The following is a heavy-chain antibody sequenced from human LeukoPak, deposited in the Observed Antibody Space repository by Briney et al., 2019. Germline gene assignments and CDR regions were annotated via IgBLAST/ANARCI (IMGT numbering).Heavy chain of an antibody. CDR2: IDYSRDT. D-gene: IGHD3-22*01. V-gene: IGHV4-59*03. J-gene: IGHJ4*02. Sequence: PSQTLSLTCTVSGGSISSYYWSWTRQPPGKGLEWIGNIDYSRDTNYNPSLRSRVTILVDKSRNQFSLKLNSVTAADTAVYYCARNGPHYYDKSGYLDSWGQGTLVTVSS. CDR1: GGSISSYY. CDR3: ARNGPHYYDKSGYLDS.